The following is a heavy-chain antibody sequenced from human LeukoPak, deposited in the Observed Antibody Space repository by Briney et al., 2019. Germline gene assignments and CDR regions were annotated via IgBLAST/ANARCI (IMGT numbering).Heavy chain of an antibody. CDR3: TRDCLGPIVAYYDY. J-gene: IGHJ4*02. CDR1: GDSINSFH. D-gene: IGHD3-22*01. Sequence: PSGTLSLTCAVSGDSINSFHWWSWVRQPPGKGLEWVSHTSSSGDIIYYADSVKGRFTISRDNAKNSLYLQMNSLRAEDTAVYYCTRDCLGPIVAYYDYWGQGTLVTVSS. CDR2: TSSSGDII. V-gene: IGHV3-48*04.